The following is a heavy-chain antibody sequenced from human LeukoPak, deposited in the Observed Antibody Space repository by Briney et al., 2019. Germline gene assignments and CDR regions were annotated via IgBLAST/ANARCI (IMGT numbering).Heavy chain of an antibody. CDR2: IYTSGST. J-gene: IGHJ4*02. D-gene: IGHD2-2*01. Sequence: PSQTLSLTCTVSGGSISSGSYYWSWIRQPAGKGLEWIGRIYTSGSTNYNPSLKSRVTISVDTSKNQFSLKLSSVTAAGTAVYYCARELGYCSSTSCLSYDYWGQGTLVTVSS. CDR3: ARELGYCSSTSCLSYDY. V-gene: IGHV4-61*02. CDR1: GGSISSGSYY.